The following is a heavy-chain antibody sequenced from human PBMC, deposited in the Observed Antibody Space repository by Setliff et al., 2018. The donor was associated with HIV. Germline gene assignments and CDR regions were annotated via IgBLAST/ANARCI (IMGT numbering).Heavy chain of an antibody. CDR3: ARPFDQ. J-gene: IGHJ4*02. CDR2: IKGDGSET. Sequence: GGSLRLSCTASAFNISTYAMTWVRQAAGKRPEWVANIKGDGSETYYVDSVKGRFTISRDNAKNSLYLQMNSLRVEDTAVYYCARPFDQWGQGALVTVSS. V-gene: IGHV3-7*01. CDR1: AFNISTYA.